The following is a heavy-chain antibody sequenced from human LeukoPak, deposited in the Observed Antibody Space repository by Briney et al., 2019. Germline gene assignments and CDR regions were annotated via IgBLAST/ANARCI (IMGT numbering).Heavy chain of an antibody. Sequence: GGSLRLSCAASGFAFSNYGMHWVRQPPGKGLGWVAGINSNGGITYYADSVKGRFTISRDNSKNALYLQMNSLRAEDTAVYYCSRVIAWFDLWGQGALVTVSS. CDR3: SRVIAWFDL. V-gene: IGHV3-74*01. J-gene: IGHJ5*01. CDR1: GFAFSNYG. CDR2: INSNGGIT.